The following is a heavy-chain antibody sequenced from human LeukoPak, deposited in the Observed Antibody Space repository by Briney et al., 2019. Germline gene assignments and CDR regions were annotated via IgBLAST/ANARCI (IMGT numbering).Heavy chain of an antibody. CDR1: GFTFSSYA. D-gene: IGHD4-11*01. V-gene: IGHV3-30*04. Sequence: LAGGSLRLSCAASGFTFSSYAMHWVRQAPGKGLEWVAVISYDGSNKYYADSVKGRFTISRDNARNSLYLQMTSLRAEDTAVYFCARDIRSNYDYAPDYWGQGTLVTVSS. CDR3: ARDIRSNYDYAPDY. CDR2: ISYDGSNK. J-gene: IGHJ4*02.